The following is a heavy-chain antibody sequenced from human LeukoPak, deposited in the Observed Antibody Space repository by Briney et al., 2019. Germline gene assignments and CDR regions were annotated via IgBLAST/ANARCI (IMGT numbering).Heavy chain of an antibody. V-gene: IGHV3-7*01. D-gene: IGHD6-25*01. Sequence: GGSLRLSCAASGFSLSSHWMGWVRQAPGKGLKWVANIKQDGSEQHYLDSVKGRFAISRDNAKNSLYLQMNNLRVEDTALYYCVRSTAAAFDYWGQGTLVTVSS. CDR3: VRSTAAAFDY. CDR2: IKQDGSEQ. CDR1: GFSLSSHW. J-gene: IGHJ4*02.